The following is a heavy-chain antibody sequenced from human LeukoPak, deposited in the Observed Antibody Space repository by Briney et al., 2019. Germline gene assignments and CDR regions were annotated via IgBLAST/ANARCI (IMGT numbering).Heavy chain of an antibody. D-gene: IGHD1-26*01. CDR2: TSYDGRNK. CDR3: ARDPGGSANIDY. V-gene: IGHV3-30*04. J-gene: IGHJ4*02. CDR1: GFTFRSSA. Sequence: PGGSLRLSCAASGFTFRSSAMHWVRQAPGKGLEWVAVTSYDGRNKYYADSAKGRFTISRDNSKNTLYLQMNSLRPEDTAVYYCARDPGGSANIDYWGQGTLVTVSS.